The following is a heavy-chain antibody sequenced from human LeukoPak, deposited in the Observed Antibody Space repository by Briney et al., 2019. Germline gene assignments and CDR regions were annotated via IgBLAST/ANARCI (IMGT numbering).Heavy chain of an antibody. D-gene: IGHD3-10*01. J-gene: IGHJ4*02. CDR3: AKFVAPSSGTYYNDY. Sequence: PGGSLRLSCAASGFTFSGYAMSWVRQAPGKGLEWVSAVSGGGGTTYYADSVKGRFTISRDNSKKTVYLQMNSLRGEDTAVYYCAKFVAPSSGTYYNDYWGQETLVTVSS. CDR1: GFTFSGYA. V-gene: IGHV3-23*01. CDR2: VSGGGGTT.